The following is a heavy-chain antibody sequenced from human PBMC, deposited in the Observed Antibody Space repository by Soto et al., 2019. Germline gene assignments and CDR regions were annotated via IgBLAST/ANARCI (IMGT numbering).Heavy chain of an antibody. V-gene: IGHV1-18*04. D-gene: IGHD3-22*01. Sequence: VQLIQSAPEVKIPGASVRVSCRASGYTFTSYGLNWVRRAPGQGLEWMGRIGTHDGSTVSAQSLQGRLILTRDTFTNTAYLELGALTSADTGLYFCWRNDGDDSTNFWGQGTLVTVSS. CDR3: WRNDGDDSTNF. CDR2: IGTHDGST. CDR1: GYTFTSYG. J-gene: IGHJ4*02.